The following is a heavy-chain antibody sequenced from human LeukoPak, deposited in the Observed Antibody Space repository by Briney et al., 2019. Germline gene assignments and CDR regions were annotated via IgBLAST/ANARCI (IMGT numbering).Heavy chain of an antibody. Sequence: GSSVTDSCKPAGCTFAGYGMHWERQARRQGKEKMGRINPNSGGTNYAQKFQGRVTMTRDTSISTAYMELTRLRSDDTAVYYCARGSVYFDSWGQGTLVTVSS. V-gene: IGHV1-2*06. CDR2: INPNSGGT. CDR1: GCTFAGYG. J-gene: IGHJ4*02. CDR3: ARGSVYFDS.